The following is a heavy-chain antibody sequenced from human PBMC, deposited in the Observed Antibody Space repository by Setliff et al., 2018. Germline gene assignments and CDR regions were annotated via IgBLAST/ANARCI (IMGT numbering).Heavy chain of an antibody. CDR2: VSGSGGST. Sequence: PGGSLRLSCAASGFTFSSYSMNWVRQAPGKGLEWVSGVSGSGGSTFYADSVKGRFTISRDNSKNTIYLQMNSLRADDTAVYYCARDATYYYDTSGHYSDYFDYWAQGTLVTVSS. CDR1: GFTFSSYS. J-gene: IGHJ4*02. CDR3: ARDATYYYDTSGHYSDYFDY. V-gene: IGHV3-23*01. D-gene: IGHD3-22*01.